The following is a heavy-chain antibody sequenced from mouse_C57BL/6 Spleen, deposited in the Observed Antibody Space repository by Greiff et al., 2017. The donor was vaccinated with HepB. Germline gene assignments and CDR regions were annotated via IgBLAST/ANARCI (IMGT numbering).Heavy chain of an antibody. Sequence: EVKLVESGGGLVQPGGSLKLSCAASGFTFSDYYMYWVRQTPEKRLEWVAYISNGGGSTYYPDTVKGRFTISRDNAKNTLYLQMSRLKSEDTAMYYFARGDGYYAGAMGYWGQGASVSVSS. D-gene: IGHD2-3*01. V-gene: IGHV5-12*01. CDR1: GFTFSDYY. CDR2: ISNGGGST. CDR3: ARGDGYYAGAMGY. J-gene: IGHJ4*01.